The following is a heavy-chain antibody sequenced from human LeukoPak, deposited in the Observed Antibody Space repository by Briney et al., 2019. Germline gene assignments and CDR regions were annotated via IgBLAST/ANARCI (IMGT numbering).Heavy chain of an antibody. CDR3: AKNVVPYSSSWYGSAFDI. CDR1: GYTFTSYA. J-gene: IGHJ3*02. CDR2: IIPIFGTA. D-gene: IGHD6-13*01. Sequence: GASVKVSCKASGYTFTSYAISWVRQAPGQGLEWMGGIIPIFGTANYAQKFQGRVTITADESTSTAYMELSSLRSEDTAVYYCAKNVVPYSSSWYGSAFDIWGQGTMVTVSS. V-gene: IGHV1-69*13.